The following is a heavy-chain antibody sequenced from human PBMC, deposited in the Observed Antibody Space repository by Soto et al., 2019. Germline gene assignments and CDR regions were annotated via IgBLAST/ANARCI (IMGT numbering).Heavy chain of an antibody. V-gene: IGHV1-69*13. J-gene: IGHJ4*02. CDR2: IIPIFGTA. Sequence: ASVKVSCKASGGTFSSYAISWVLQAPGQGLEWMGGIIPIFGTANYAQKFQGRVTITADESTSTAYMELSSLRSEDTAVYYCARGVTVTTPFEFDYWGQGTLVTVSS. CDR3: ARGVTVTTPFEFDY. CDR1: GGTFSSYA. D-gene: IGHD4-17*01.